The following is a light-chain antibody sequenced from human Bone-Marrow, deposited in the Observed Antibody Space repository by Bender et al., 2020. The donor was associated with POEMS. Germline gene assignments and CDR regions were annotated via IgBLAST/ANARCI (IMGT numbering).Light chain of an antibody. Sequence: QSVLTQPPSASGTPGQRVTISCSGSNSNIGTNAVNWYQQFPGTAPKLLIYSDNQRPSGVPDRFYAFKSGTSASLAISGLQSEDGADYYCAAWDAGLSGRVFGGGTKLTVL. CDR1: NSNIGTNA. CDR2: SDN. J-gene: IGLJ3*02. V-gene: IGLV1-44*01. CDR3: AAWDAGLSGRV.